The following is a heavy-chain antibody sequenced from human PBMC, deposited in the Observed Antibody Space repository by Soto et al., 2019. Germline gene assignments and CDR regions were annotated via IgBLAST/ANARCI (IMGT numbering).Heavy chain of an antibody. CDR2: IFYSGTT. CDR1: GGSLSSYF. CDR3: ARGRGGTYDAFDI. D-gene: IGHD1-26*01. J-gene: IGHJ3*02. Sequence: QVQLQESGPGLVKPSETLSLTCSVSGGSLSSYFWSWIRQPPGKGLEWIGYIFYSGTTNYNPSLKSRVTISIDTSRNRFALQLNSVTAADTAVYYCARGRGGTYDAFDIWGQGTMVTVSS. V-gene: IGHV4-59*01.